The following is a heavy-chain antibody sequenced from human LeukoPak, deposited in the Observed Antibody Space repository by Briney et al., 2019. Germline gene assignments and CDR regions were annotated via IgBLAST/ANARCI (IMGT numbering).Heavy chain of an antibody. CDR3: ASNGRTYYYYYMDV. J-gene: IGHJ6*03. CDR2: IYYSGST. Sequence: PSETLSLTCTVSGGSISSSSYYWGWIRQPPGKGREWMGSIYYSGSTYYNPSRKIRVTISVDPAKNECALNRSSLTAAATAGYYCASNGRTYYYYYMDVWGKGTTVTVSS. CDR1: GGSISSSSYY. V-gene: IGHV4-39*01. D-gene: IGHD4-17*01.